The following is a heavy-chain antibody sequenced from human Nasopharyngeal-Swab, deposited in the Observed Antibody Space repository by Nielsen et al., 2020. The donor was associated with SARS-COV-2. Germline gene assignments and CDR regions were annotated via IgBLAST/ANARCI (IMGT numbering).Heavy chain of an antibody. CDR2: INPADSDT. Sequence: KASCKGSGYSFTSYWIGWETQMPGKGLEWVGIINPADSDTSYSPPFQGQVTITADKSISTAYLQWSSLKASDTAMYYCARRTVAYCGGDCYSVAFDIWGQGTMVTVSS. J-gene: IGHJ3*02. V-gene: IGHV5-51*01. CDR3: ARRTVAYCGGDCYSVAFDI. CDR1: GYSFTSYW. D-gene: IGHD2-21*01.